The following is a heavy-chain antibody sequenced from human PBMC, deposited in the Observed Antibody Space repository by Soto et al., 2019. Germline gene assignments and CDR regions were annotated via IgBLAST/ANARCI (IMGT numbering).Heavy chain of an antibody. Sequence: QVQLVQSGAEVKKPGSSVKVSCRASGGTFSSYAIDWVRQAPGEGLEWMGGFIPIFGRADYALKFEGRATCTADEPMGTAQKHRSSLSSKYTALYYFASGQNVGGCGYLFDYWGQGTQVTVSS. D-gene: IGHD1-26*01. CDR1: GGTFSSYA. CDR3: ASGQNVGGCGYLFDY. J-gene: IGHJ4*02. CDR2: FIPIFGRA. V-gene: IGHV1-69*12.